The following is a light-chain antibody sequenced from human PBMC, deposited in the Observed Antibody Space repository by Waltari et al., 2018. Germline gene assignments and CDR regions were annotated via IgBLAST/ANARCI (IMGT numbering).Light chain of an antibody. CDR1: SSDVGGYNY. CDR2: EVS. J-gene: IGLJ2*01. V-gene: IGLV2-8*01. Sequence: ALTQPPSASGSPGQSVTISCTGTSSDVGGYNYVSWYQQHPGKAPKLMIYEVSKRPSGVPDRFSGSKSGNTASLTVSGLQAEDEADYYCSSYAGSTLFGGGTKLTVL. CDR3: SSYAGSTL.